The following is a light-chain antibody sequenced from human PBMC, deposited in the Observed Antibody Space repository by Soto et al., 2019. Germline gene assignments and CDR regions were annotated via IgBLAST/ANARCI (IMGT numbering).Light chain of an antibody. Sequence: EIVLTQSPGTMSLSPGERATLSSRASQSVRSDYLAWYQQKPGQAPRLHIYGASTRATGIPDRFTGSGSGTDFTLTISRLEPEDFAVYYCQQYGSSPRTFGQGTKVDIK. J-gene: IGKJ1*01. CDR3: QQYGSSPRT. V-gene: IGKV3-20*01. CDR2: GAS. CDR1: QSVRSDY.